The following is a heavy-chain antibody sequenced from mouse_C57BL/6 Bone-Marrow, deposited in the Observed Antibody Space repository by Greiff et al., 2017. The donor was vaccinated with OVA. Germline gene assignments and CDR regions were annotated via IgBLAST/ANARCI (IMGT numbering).Heavy chain of an antibody. V-gene: IGHV1-5*01. J-gene: IGHJ2*01. CDR2: IYPGNSDT. D-gene: IGHD2-1*01. CDR1: GYTFTSYW. Sequence: EVMLVDSGTVLARPGASVKMSCKTSGYTFTSYWMHWVKQRPGQGLEWIGAIYPGNSDTSYNQKFKGKAKLTAVTSASTAYMELSSLTNEDSAVYYCTRDPYGNFYFDYWGQGTTLTVSS. CDR3: TRDPYGNFYFDY.